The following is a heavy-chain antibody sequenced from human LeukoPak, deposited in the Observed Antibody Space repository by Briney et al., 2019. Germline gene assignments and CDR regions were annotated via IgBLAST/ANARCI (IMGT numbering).Heavy chain of an antibody. CDR1: GGSISSGSYY. J-gene: IGHJ4*02. D-gene: IGHD5-12*01. CDR3: ARHAAVATFGY. V-gene: IGHV4-39*01. CDR2: INHSGST. Sequence: SETLSLTCTVSGGSISSGSYYWSWIRQPPGNGLEWIGEINHSGSTNYNPSLKSRVTISVDTSKNQFSLKLSSVTAADTAVYYCARHAAVATFGYWGQGTLVTVSS.